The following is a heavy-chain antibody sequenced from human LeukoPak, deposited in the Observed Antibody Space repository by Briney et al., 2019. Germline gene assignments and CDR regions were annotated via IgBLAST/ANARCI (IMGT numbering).Heavy chain of an antibody. Sequence: GGSLRLSCAASGFTFSDNYMSWIRQAPGKGLEWVSSISSSSSYIYYADSVKGRFTISRDNAKNSLYLQMNSLRAEDTAVYYCARDRYDFWSGFDYWGQGTLVTVSS. CDR1: GFTFSDNY. V-gene: IGHV3-11*06. J-gene: IGHJ4*02. D-gene: IGHD3-3*01. CDR2: ISSSSSYI. CDR3: ARDRYDFWSGFDY.